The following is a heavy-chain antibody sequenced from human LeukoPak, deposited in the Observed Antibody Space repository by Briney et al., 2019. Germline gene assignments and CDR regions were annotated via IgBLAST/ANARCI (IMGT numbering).Heavy chain of an antibody. V-gene: IGHV4-39*07. D-gene: IGHD1-26*01. CDR1: GGSISSITYF. J-gene: IGHJ4*02. CDR2: IYYSGTT. Sequence: SETLSLTCTVSGGSISSITYFWGWIRQPPGKGLEWFGTIYYSGTTYYNPSLKSRVTISIDTSTNQFSLKLNSVTAADTAVYYCASLQNIVGATPLPDYWGQGTLVTVSS. CDR3: ASLQNIVGATPLPDY.